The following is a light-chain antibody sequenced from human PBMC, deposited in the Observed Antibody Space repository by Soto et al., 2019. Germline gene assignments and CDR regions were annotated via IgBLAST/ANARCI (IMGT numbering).Light chain of an antibody. CDR1: SSNIGGNY. CDR2: KDN. J-gene: IGLJ3*02. V-gene: IGLV1-47*01. Sequence: QSVLTQPPSSSGTPGQRVTISCSGSSSNIGGNYVYWYQQIPGTAPKLLIYKDNQRLSGVPDRLSVSKSGTSASLAISGLRSEDEADYYCVAWDASLSGRVFGGGTQLTVL. CDR3: VAWDASLSGRV.